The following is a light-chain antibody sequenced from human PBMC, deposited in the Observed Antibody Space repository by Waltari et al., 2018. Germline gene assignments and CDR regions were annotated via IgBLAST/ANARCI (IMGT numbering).Light chain of an antibody. Sequence: AIRITQSPPPLSPSTVDRVTITCRTSLGISSYFAWYQQKPGKAPKLLIYAASTLQSGVPSRFNGSESGTDFTLTISCLQSEDFATYYCQQYYSYPLTFGGGTKVEIK. CDR3: QQYYSYPLT. CDR1: LGISSY. J-gene: IGKJ4*01. V-gene: IGKV1-8*01. CDR2: AAS.